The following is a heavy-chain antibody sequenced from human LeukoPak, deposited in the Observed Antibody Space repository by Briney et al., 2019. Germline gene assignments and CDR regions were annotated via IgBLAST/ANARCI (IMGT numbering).Heavy chain of an antibody. CDR2: FDPEDGET. Sequence: ASVKVSCKVSGYTLTELSMHWLRQAPGEGLEWMGGFDPEDGETVYAQKFQGRVTMTEDTSTDTAYMELSSLRSEDTAVYFCATYYDFLTGYLDYWGQGTLVTVSS. V-gene: IGHV1-24*01. J-gene: IGHJ4*02. D-gene: IGHD3-9*01. CDR3: ATYYDFLTGYLDY. CDR1: GYTLTELS.